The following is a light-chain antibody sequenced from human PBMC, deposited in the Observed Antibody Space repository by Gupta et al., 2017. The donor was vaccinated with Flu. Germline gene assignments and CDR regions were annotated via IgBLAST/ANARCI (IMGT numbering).Light chain of an antibody. CDR3: AGWDDSLSSWV. Sequence: SCSNIATNYVYWYQHLPGAAPKLLLYKNDQRPSWVPDRFSGSKSGASATLAISGLRPEDEADYYCAGWDDSLSSWVFGGGTKLTVL. CDR2: KND. V-gene: IGLV1-47*01. CDR1: CSNIATNY. J-gene: IGLJ3*02.